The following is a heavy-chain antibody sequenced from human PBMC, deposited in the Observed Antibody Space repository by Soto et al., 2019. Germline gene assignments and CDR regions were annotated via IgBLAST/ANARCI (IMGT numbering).Heavy chain of an antibody. CDR2: IYYSGST. CDR1: GGSISSSSYY. D-gene: IGHD3-3*01. V-gene: IGHV4-39*01. J-gene: IGHJ4*02. CDR3: ACSTIFGVVIPKN. Sequence: QLQLQESGPGLVKPSETLSLTCTVSGGSISSSSYYWGWIRQPPGKGLEWIGSIYYSGSTYYNPSLKSRVTISVDTSKNQFSLKLSSVTAADTAVYYCACSTIFGVVIPKNWGQGTLVTVSS.